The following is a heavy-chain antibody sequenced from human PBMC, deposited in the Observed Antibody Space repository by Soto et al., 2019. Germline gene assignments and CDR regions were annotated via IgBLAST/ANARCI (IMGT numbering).Heavy chain of an antibody. Sequence: PSETLSLTCAVYGGSFSGYYWSWIRQPPGKGLEWIGEINHSGSTNYNPSLKSRVTISVDTSKNQFSLKLSSVTAADTAVYYCARGIEGWYQGRYYYGMDVWGQGTTVS. CDR2: INHSGST. V-gene: IGHV4-34*01. CDR1: GGSFSGYY. D-gene: IGHD6-19*01. J-gene: IGHJ6*02. CDR3: ARGIEGWYQGRYYYGMDV.